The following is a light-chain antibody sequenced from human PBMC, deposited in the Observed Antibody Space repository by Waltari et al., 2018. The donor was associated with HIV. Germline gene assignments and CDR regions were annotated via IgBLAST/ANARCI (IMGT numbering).Light chain of an antibody. J-gene: IGLJ1*01. V-gene: IGLV2-14*01. CDR3: SSYTSTYV. CDR2: DVS. CDR1: SSAVGGYNY. Sequence: QSALTHPPSVSGSPGQSITISCTGTSSAVGGYNYVSGYQQHPGKAPKRMIYDVSNRPSGVSNRFSGSKSGNTASLTISGLQAEDEADYYCSSYTSTYVFGTGTKVTVL.